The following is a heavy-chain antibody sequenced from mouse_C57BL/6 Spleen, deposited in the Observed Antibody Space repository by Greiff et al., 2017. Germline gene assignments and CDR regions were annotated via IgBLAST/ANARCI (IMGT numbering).Heavy chain of an antibody. Sequence: VQLQQSGAELVRPGASVKLSCKASGFNIKDAYMHWVKQRPEQGLEWIGWIDPENGGTAYAPKFKGKATVTGNKSSNTAYLQLRSLTSEDAAVYYCTSATAVEYFAGWGKGTTVTVSA. D-gene: IGHD1-1*01. J-gene: IGHJ1*03. V-gene: IGHV14-4*01. CDR2: IDPENGGT. CDR1: GFNIKDAY. CDR3: TSATAVEYFAG.